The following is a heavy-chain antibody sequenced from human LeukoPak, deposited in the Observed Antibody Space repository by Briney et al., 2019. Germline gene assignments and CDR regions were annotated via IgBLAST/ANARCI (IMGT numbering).Heavy chain of an antibody. CDR1: GFIFSNYS. Sequence: PGGSLRLSCVASGFIFSNYSMSWVRQAPGKGLEWVSAISGSGGSTYYADSVKGRFTISRDNSKNTLYLQMNSLRAEDTAVYYCAKDRYNWNYGRHKGEQDYWGQGTLVTVSS. CDR3: AKDRYNWNYGRHKGEQDY. J-gene: IGHJ4*02. CDR2: ISGSGGST. V-gene: IGHV3-23*01. D-gene: IGHD1-7*01.